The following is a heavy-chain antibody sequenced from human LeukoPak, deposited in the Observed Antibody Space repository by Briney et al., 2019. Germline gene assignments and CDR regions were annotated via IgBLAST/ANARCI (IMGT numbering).Heavy chain of an antibody. CDR1: GFTFDDYA. J-gene: IGHJ3*02. Sequence: GGSLRLSCAASGFTFDDYAMHWVRQAPGKGLEWVSGISWNSGSIGYAVSVKGRFTISRDNAKNSLYLQMNSLRAEDTALYYCAKDRVGATSGTFDIWGQGTMVTVSS. V-gene: IGHV3-9*01. CDR3: AKDRVGATSGTFDI. CDR2: ISWNSGSI. D-gene: IGHD1-26*01.